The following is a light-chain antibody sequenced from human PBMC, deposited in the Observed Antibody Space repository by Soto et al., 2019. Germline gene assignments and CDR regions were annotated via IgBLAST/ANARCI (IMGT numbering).Light chain of an antibody. J-gene: IGKJ1*01. V-gene: IGKV3-11*01. CDR1: QSVSSY. CDR3: QQRSNWPPTWT. CDR2: DAS. Sequence: EIVLTQSPATLSLSPGERATLSCRASQSVSSYLAWYQHKPGQAPRFLIYDASKRATGIPARFSGSGSGTAFTLTISSLEPEDFAVSYCQQRSNWPPTWTFGPGTRVEIK.